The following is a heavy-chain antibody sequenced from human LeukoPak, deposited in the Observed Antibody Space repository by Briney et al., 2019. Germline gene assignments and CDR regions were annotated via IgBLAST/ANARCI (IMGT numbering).Heavy chain of an antibody. CDR3: ARKDSRSWNFDY. CDR1: GASISSGGYS. CDR2: IYHSGST. J-gene: IGHJ4*02. V-gene: IGHV4-30-2*02. Sequence: SETLSLTCAVSGASISSGGYSWSWIRQPPGKGLEWIGYIYHSGSTYYNPSLKSRVTISVDRSKNQFSLKLSSVTAADTAVYYCARKDSRSWNFDYWDQGTLVTVSS. D-gene: IGHD6-13*01.